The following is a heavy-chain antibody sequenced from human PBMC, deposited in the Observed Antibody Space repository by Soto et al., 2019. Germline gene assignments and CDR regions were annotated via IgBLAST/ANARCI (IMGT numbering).Heavy chain of an antibody. CDR2: ISGSTGKT. V-gene: IGHV3-23*01. CDR3: AKNRGSGSPYYYNMEV. D-gene: IGHD3-10*01. J-gene: IGHJ6*02. Sequence: GSLRLSCAASGFTFRTYAMSWVRQSPGKGLEWVSVISGSTGKTYYADSVKGRFTISRDNSKNTLSLQMNSLRGEDTAVYFCAKNRGSGSPYYYNMEVWGQGTMVTVSS. CDR1: GFTFRTYA.